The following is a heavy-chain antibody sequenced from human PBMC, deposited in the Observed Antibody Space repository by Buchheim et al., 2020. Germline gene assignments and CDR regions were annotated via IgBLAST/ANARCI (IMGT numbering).Heavy chain of an antibody. CDR3: AKSDTAMENYYGMDV. CDR2: ISGSGGST. V-gene: IGHV3-23*01. CDR1: GFTFSSYA. J-gene: IGHJ6*02. Sequence: EVQLLESGGGLVQPGGSLRLSCAASGFTFSSYAMSWVRQAPGKGLEWVSAISGSGGSTYYADSVKGRFTIPRDNSKYTPDLQMNSLRAEDTAVYYCAKSDTAMENYYGMDVWGQGTT. D-gene: IGHD5-18*01.